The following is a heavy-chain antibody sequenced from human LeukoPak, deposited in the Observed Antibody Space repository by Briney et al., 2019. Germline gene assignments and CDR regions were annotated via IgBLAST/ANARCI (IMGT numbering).Heavy chain of an antibody. CDR3: ARGPTHEALDY. CDR2: INQEGNEE. V-gene: IGHV3-7*01. J-gene: IGHJ4*02. CDR1: GLTFRIYW. Sequence: PGGSLRLSCAASGLTFRIYWMSWVRLPPGKGVEWVANINQEGNEEYYVDSVEGRFTISRHNAENSLYLQMNSLRAEDTGVYYCARGPTHEALDYWGQGTLVTLSS.